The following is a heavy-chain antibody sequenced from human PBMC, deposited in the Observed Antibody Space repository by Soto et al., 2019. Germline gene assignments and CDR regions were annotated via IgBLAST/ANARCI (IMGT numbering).Heavy chain of an antibody. J-gene: IGHJ4*02. V-gene: IGHV4-39*01. CDR3: ARLHRGEDY. CDR1: GGSISSSSYY. Sequence: SETLSLTCTVSGGSISSSSYYWGWIRQPPGKGLEWIGSIYYSGSTYYNPSLKSRVTISVDTSKNQFSLKLSSVTAADTAVYYCARLHRGEDYWGQGTLVTVSS. CDR2: IYYSGST. D-gene: IGHD3-16*01.